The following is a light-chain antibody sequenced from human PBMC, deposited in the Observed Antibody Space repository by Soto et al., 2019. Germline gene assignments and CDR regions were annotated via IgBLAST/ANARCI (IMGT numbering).Light chain of an antibody. CDR3: GSYAGVDYV. CDR2: DVS. Sequence: QSALTQPRSVSGSPGQSVTISCTGTSSDVGGYNYVSWYQQHPGKAPKLMIYDVSKRPSGVPDRFSGSKSGNTASLTISGLQAEDEADYYCGSYAGVDYVFGTGAKVTVL. V-gene: IGLV2-11*01. CDR1: SSDVGGYNY. J-gene: IGLJ1*01.